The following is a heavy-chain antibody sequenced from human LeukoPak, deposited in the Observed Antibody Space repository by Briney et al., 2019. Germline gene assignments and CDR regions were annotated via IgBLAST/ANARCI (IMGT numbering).Heavy chain of an antibody. D-gene: IGHD3-3*01. CDR1: GYTFTSYG. CDR3: ARDEWLSRSYYFDY. CDR2: ICAYNGNT. J-gene: IGHJ4*02. V-gene: IGHV1-18*01. Sequence: ASVKVSCKASGYTFTSYGISWVRQAPGQGLEWMGWICAYNGNTNYAQKLQGRVTMTTDTSTSTAYMELRSLRSDDTAVYYCARDEWLSRSYYFDYWGQGTLVTVSS.